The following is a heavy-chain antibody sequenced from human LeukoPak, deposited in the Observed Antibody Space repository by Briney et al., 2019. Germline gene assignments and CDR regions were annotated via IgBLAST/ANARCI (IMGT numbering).Heavy chain of an antibody. J-gene: IGHJ3*02. Sequence: GGSLRLSCLASGFTFSNYAIHWVRQAPGRGLEWVAVISFDGGEKYYADSVKGRFTISRDNSKNTLYLQVNSLRPEDTAVYYCARGSEDTAMVTSGAFDIWGQGTMVTVSS. D-gene: IGHD5-18*01. CDR2: ISFDGGEK. CDR1: GFTFSNYA. CDR3: ARGSEDTAMVTSGAFDI. V-gene: IGHV3-30-3*01.